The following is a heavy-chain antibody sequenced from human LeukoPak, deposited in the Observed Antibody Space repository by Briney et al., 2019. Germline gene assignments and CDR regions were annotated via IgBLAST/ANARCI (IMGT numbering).Heavy chain of an antibody. J-gene: IGHJ4*02. CDR3: AKMEKYYYDSSGYYAH. CDR1: GFTFDDYA. V-gene: IGHV3-9*01. CDR2: ISWNSGSI. D-gene: IGHD3-22*01. Sequence: GGSLRLSCAASGFTFDDYAMHWVRHAPGEGLEWVSGISWNSGSIGYADSVKGRFTISRDNAKNSLYLQMNSLRAEDTALYYCAKMEKYYYDSSGYYAHWGQGTLVTVSS.